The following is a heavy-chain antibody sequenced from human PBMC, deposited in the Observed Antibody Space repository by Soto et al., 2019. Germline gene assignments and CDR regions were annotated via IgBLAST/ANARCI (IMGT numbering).Heavy chain of an antibody. CDR2: IYEGGNT. J-gene: IGHJ3*02. V-gene: IGHV4-30-2*01. CDR1: GGSIISDGYS. Sequence: LSLTCAVSGGSIISDGYSWSWIRQPPGKGLQWIGHIYEGGNTYYAPSLESRVAISTDKSKNQFSLRLSSVTAADTAVYYCVRRSPEDAFDIWGQGTMVTVSS. CDR3: VRRSPEDAFDI.